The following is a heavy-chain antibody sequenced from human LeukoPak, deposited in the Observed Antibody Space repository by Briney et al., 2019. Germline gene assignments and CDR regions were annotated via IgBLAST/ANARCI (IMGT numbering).Heavy chain of an antibody. CDR3: ASLFLEWLLHDY. Sequence: SQTLSLTCTVSGGSISSGDYYWSSIRQPPGKGLEWIGYIYHSGSTYYNPSLKSRVTISVDTSKNQFSLKLSSVTAADTAVYYCASLFLEWLLHDYWGQGTLVTVSS. CDR2: IYHSGST. V-gene: IGHV4-30-4*08. CDR1: GGSISSGDYY. D-gene: IGHD3-3*01. J-gene: IGHJ4*02.